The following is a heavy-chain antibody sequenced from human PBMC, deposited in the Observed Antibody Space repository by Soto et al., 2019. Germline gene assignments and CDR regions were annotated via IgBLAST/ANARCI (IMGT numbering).Heavy chain of an antibody. Sequence: SSVKVSCKASEYSFGDYYLHWLRQAPGQGLEWMGWINLNDGGTNYARKFQGRVTMTSDKSITTVYMELSSLRSDDTAVYYCVREAPSQQSIVYRWGQGTLVTVSS. CDR2: INLNDGGT. CDR1: EYSFGDYY. V-gene: IGHV1-2*02. J-gene: IGHJ5*02. D-gene: IGHD6-13*01. CDR3: VREAPSQQSIVYR.